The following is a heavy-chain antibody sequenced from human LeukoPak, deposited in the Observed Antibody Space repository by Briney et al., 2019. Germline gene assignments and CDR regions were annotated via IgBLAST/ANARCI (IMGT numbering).Heavy chain of an antibody. CDR2: ISGYNGNT. Sequence: ASVKVSCNGSGYSFRSYGINWVRQAPGQGLEWMGWISGYNGNTNYAQMVQGRVTMTTDTSTSTAYMELRSLRSDDTAMYYCARDVGDIVTIPAAITVPWGQGTLVTVSS. V-gene: IGHV1-18*01. CDR1: GYSFRSYG. CDR3: ARDVGDIVTIPAAITVP. J-gene: IGHJ5*02. D-gene: IGHD2-2*01.